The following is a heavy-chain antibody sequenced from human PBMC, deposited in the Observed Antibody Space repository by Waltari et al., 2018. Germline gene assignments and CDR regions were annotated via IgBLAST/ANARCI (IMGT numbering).Heavy chain of an antibody. CDR2: IYTSGST. V-gene: IGHV4-4*07. J-gene: IGHJ6*03. D-gene: IGHD3-3*01. CDR1: GGSISSYY. Sequence: QVQLQESGPGLVKPSETLSLTCTVSGGSISSYYWSWIRQPAGKGLEWIGRIYTSGSTNYNPSRKSRVTMSVDTSKNQFSRKLSSVTAADTAVYYCAGGYYDFWSGSWGYYYYMDVWGKGTTVTISS. CDR3: AGGYYDFWSGSWGYYYYMDV.